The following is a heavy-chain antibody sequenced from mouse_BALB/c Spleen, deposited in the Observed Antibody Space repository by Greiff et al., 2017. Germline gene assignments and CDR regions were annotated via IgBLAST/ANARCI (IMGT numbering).Heavy chain of an antibody. CDR2: IDPANGNT. CDR1: GFNLKDTY. Sequence: EVPLQQSGAELLKPGASGKLSFTTSGFNLKDTYKHWGKQRPEQGLEWIGRIDPANGNTKYDPKFQGKATITADTSSNTAYLQLSSLTSEDTAVYYCARDDGNYVGFAYWGQGTLVTVSA. J-gene: IGHJ3*01. V-gene: IGHV14-3*02. D-gene: IGHD2-1*01. CDR3: ARDDGNYVGFAY.